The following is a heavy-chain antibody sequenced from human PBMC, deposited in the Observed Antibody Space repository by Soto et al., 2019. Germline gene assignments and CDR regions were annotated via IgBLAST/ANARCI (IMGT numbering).Heavy chain of an antibody. Sequence: PGGSLRLSCAASGFTFSSSAMSWVRQAPGEGLEWVATISPSGDKTYQGDSAKGRFTISRDNSKNTLYLRMNSLRGDDTAVYYCAKDRGGRGNEIDQWGQGALVTVS. J-gene: IGHJ4*02. CDR3: AKDRGGRGNEIDQ. CDR2: ISPSGDKT. V-gene: IGHV3-23*01. CDR1: GFTFSSSA. D-gene: IGHD2-15*01.